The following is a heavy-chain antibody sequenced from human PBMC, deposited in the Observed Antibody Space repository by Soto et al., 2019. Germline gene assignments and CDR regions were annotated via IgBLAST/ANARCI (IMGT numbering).Heavy chain of an antibody. CDR2: INHSGST. V-gene: IGHV4-34*01. Sequence: SETLSLTCAVYGGSFSGYYWSWIRQPPGKGLEWIGEINHSGSTNYNPSLKSRVTISVDTSKNQFSLKLSSVTAADTAVYYCARDLFAGDDYWGQGTPVTVSS. CDR1: GGSFSGYY. CDR3: ARDLFAGDDY. J-gene: IGHJ4*02.